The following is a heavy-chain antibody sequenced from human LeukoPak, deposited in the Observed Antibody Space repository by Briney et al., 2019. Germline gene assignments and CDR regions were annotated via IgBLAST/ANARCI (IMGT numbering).Heavy chain of an antibody. CDR2: LSGSAITT. J-gene: IGHJ6*02. CDR3: ARHSNSFVHMDA. D-gene: IGHD5-18*01. Sequence: PGGSLRLSCAASGFTFRHYAMSWVRQAPGKGLEWVSTLSGSAITTYYADSVKGRFTISRDNSKNTLFLQMNSLRAEDTAVFYCARHSNSFVHMDAWGQGTTVTVSS. CDR1: GFTFRHYA. V-gene: IGHV3-23*01.